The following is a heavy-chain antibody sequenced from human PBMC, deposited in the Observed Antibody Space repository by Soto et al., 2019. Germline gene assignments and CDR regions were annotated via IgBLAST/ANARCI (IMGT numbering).Heavy chain of an antibody. CDR2: ILSDGSNK. CDR1: GFTFSSYG. CDR3: AQDPYSYGSHNPHP. V-gene: IGHV3-30*18. D-gene: IGHD5-18*01. J-gene: IGHJ5*02. Sequence: GSLRLSCAASGFTFSSYGMHWVRQAPGRGLEWVAVILSDGSNKYYADSVKGRFTISRDNSKNTLYLQMNSLRTEDTAVYSCAQDPYSYGSHNPHPWGQGTMVTVPS.